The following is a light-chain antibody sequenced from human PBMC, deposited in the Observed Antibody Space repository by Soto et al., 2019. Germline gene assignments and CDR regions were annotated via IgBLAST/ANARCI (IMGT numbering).Light chain of an antibody. J-gene: IGKJ1*01. CDR3: LQYYSYPWT. CDR1: QSISNV. V-gene: IGKV1-5*03. Sequence: IQMTQSPSSLSASVGDRVTITCRASQSISNVLAWYQQTSGKAPNLLIFTASTLQSGVPSSFSGSGSGTEFTLTISSLQPGDFATYYCLQYYSYPWTFGQGTKVDIK. CDR2: TAS.